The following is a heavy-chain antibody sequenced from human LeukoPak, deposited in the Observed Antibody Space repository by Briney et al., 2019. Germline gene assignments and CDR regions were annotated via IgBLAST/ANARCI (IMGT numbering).Heavy chain of an antibody. CDR2: IYYSGST. V-gene: IGHV4-39*01. CDR1: GGSISSSSYY. J-gene: IGHJ4*02. CDR3: ASLLEDYGEPAGDY. Sequence: SETLSLTCTVSGGSISSSSYYWDWIRQPPGKKLEWIGSIYYSGSTYYNPSLKSRVTISVDTSKNQFSLKLSSVTAADTAVYYCASLLEDYGEPAGDYWGQGTLVTVSS. D-gene: IGHD4-17*01.